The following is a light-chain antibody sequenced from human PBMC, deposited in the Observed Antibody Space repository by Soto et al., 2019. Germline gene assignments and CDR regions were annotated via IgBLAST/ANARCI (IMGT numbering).Light chain of an antibody. Sequence: EIVLTQSPGTLSLSPGERATLSCRASQSVRSSNLAWYQQKPGQAPRLLINGASSRATGIPDRFSGSGSGTDFTLTISRLEPEDFGVYYCQQYGSSPLTFGGGTKVEI. CDR2: GAS. CDR1: QSVRSSN. V-gene: IGKV3-20*01. J-gene: IGKJ4*01. CDR3: QQYGSSPLT.